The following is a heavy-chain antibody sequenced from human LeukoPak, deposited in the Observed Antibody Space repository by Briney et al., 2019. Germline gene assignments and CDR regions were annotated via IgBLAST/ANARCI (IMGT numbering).Heavy chain of an antibody. D-gene: IGHD3-3*01. CDR3: ATESVTIFGVGTYFDY. CDR2: INWNGGST. V-gene: IGHV3-20*04. CDR1: GFTFDDYG. Sequence: PGGSLRLSCAASGFTFDDYGMSWVRQAPGKGLELVSGINWNGGSTGYGDSVKGRFTISRDNAKNSLYLQMNSLRAEDTALYYCATESVTIFGVGTYFDYWGQGTLVTVSS. J-gene: IGHJ4*02.